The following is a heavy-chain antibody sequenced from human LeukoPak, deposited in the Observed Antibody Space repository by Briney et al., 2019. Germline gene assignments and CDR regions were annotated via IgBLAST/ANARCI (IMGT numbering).Heavy chain of an antibody. Sequence: SETLSLTCTVSGGSISSSSYYWGWIRQPPGKGLEWIGYIYYSGSTNYNPSLKSRVTISVDTSKNQFSLKLSSVTAADTAVYYCARSTWGAAAGTDAFDIWGQGTMVTVSS. J-gene: IGHJ3*02. CDR1: GGSISSSSYY. D-gene: IGHD6-13*01. V-gene: IGHV4-61*05. CDR3: ARSTWGAAAGTDAFDI. CDR2: IYYSGST.